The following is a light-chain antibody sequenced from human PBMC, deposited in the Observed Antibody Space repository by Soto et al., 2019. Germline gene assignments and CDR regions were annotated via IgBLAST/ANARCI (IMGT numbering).Light chain of an antibody. J-gene: IGKJ1*01. CDR2: GAS. V-gene: IGKV3-15*01. Sequence: EIVMSMSPATLSVSPGERATLSCRASQSVSSNLAWYQQKPGQAPRLLIYGASTRATGIPARFSGSGSGTEFTLTISSLQSEDFAVYYCQQYNNWPVTFGQGTKVDI. CDR1: QSVSSN. CDR3: QQYNNWPVT.